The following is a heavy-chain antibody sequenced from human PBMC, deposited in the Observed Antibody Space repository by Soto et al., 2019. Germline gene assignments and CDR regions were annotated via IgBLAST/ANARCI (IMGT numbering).Heavy chain of an antibody. J-gene: IGHJ6*02. Sequence: SGPTLVNPTETLTLTCTVSGFSLSNARMGVSWIRQPPGKALEWLAHIFSNDEKSYSTSLKSRLTISKDTSKSQVVLTMTNMDPVDTATYYCARIKNYDFWSGPYGMDVWGQGTTVTVSS. V-gene: IGHV2-26*01. CDR2: IFSNDEK. CDR3: ARIKNYDFWSGPYGMDV. CDR1: GFSLSNARMG. D-gene: IGHD3-3*01.